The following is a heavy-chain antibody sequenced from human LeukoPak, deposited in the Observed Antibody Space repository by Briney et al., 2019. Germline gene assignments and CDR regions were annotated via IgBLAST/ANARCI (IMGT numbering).Heavy chain of an antibody. V-gene: IGHV1-69*05. Sequence: ASVKVSCKASGGIFSSYAISWVRQAPGQGLEWMGGIIPIFGTANYAQKFQGRVTITTDESTSTAYMELSSLRSEDTAVYYCARALVESDYGDYYYYYYMDVWGKGTTVTVSS. CDR3: ARALVESDYGDYYYYYYMDV. J-gene: IGHJ6*03. D-gene: IGHD4-17*01. CDR1: GGIFSSYA. CDR2: IIPIFGTA.